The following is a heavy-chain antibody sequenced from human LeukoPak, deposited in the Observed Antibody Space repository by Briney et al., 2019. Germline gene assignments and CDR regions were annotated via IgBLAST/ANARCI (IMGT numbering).Heavy chain of an antibody. CDR1: GFTFSSYG. Sequence: PGGSLRLSCAASGFTFSSYGMHWVRQAPGKGLEWVAFISYDGSNKYYADSVKGRFTISRDNSKNTLYLQMNSLRAEDTAVYYCAKDLFRAAELLWFGELSSFDYWGQGTLVTVSS. D-gene: IGHD3-10*01. V-gene: IGHV3-30*18. J-gene: IGHJ4*02. CDR2: ISYDGSNK. CDR3: AKDLFRAAELLWFGELSSFDY.